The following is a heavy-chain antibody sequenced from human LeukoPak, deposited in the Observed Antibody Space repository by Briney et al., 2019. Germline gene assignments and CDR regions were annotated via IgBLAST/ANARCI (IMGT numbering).Heavy chain of an antibody. D-gene: IGHD3-10*01. J-gene: IGHJ4*02. CDR2: ISGSSGII. CDR3: ARLPDYYGSGSYFHDY. CDR1: GFTFNTYT. V-gene: IGHV3-48*04. Sequence: GGSLRLSCAASGFTFNTYTMNWVRQAPGKGLEWVSYISGSSGIIDYADSVRGRFTISRDNAKNSLYLQMNSLRAKDTAVYYCARLPDYYGSGSYFHDYWGQGTLVTVSS.